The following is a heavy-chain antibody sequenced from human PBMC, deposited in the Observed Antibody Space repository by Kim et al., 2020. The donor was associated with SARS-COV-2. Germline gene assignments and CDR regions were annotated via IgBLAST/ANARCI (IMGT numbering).Heavy chain of an antibody. Sequence: YVKGRFTSSRDNSKHTVYLQMNSLRAEDTAVYYCARDRDGYSYGSSGMDVWGQGTTVTVSS. CDR3: ARDRDGYSYGSSGMDV. D-gene: IGHD5-18*01. V-gene: IGHV3-30*07. J-gene: IGHJ6*02.